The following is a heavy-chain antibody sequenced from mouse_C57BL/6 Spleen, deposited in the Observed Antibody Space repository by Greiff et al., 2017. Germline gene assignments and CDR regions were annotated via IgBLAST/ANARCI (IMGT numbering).Heavy chain of an antibody. D-gene: IGHD4-1*01. J-gene: IGHJ4*01. CDR3: ARGDWDYAMDY. Sequence: QVQLQQSGPGLVQPSQSLSITCTVSGFSLTSYGVHWVRQSPGKGLEWLGVIWSGGSTDYNAAFISRLSISKDNSKSQVFFKMNSLQADDTAIYYCARGDWDYAMDYWGQGTSVTVS. CDR2: IWSGGST. CDR1: GFSLTSYG. V-gene: IGHV2-2*01.